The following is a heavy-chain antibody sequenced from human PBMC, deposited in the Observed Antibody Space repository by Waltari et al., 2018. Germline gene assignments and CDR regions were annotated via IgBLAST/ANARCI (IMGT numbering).Heavy chain of an antibody. V-gene: IGHV3-33*01. CDR3: VRDRMRLDV. J-gene: IGHJ6*02. Sequence: QGQVVESGGGVVPPGRSLGASGAAPGFAFSNYGLYWVRQAPGKGLEWVASLWYDGSNEYYADSVQGRFIISRDNSKNTLSLQMNSLRVEDTAVYYCVRDRMRLDVWGEGTTVTVSS. D-gene: IGHD2-15*01. CDR1: GFAFSNYG. CDR2: LWYDGSNE.